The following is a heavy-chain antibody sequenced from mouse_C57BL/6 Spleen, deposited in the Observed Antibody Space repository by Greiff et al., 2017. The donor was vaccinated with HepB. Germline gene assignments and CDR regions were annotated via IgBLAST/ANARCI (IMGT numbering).Heavy chain of an antibody. D-gene: IGHD1-1*01. Sequence: QVQLLQSGPELVKPGASVKLSCKASGYTFTSYDINGVKQRPGQGLEWIGWIYPRDGSTKYNEKFKGKATLTVDTSSSTAYMELHSLTSEDSAVYFCARRNYYGTEYAMDYWGQGTSVTVSS. CDR1: GYTFTSYD. J-gene: IGHJ4*01. V-gene: IGHV1-85*01. CDR3: ARRNYYGTEYAMDY. CDR2: IYPRDGST.